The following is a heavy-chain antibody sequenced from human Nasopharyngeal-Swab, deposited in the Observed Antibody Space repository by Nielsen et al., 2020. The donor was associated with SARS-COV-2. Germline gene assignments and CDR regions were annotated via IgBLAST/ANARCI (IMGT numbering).Heavy chain of an antibody. D-gene: IGHD6-19*01. V-gene: IGHV3-15*01. CDR2: IKRKADGGTV. CDR1: GFVFSSVW. CDR3: TTLHRTGWF. Sequence: GESQKISCAASGFVFSSVWMSWVRQAPGKGLEWVGRIKRKADGGTVEYATAVRGRFSISRDDSRNTLFLQMNRLKTEDTAVYYCTTLHRTGWFWGQGTLVTVSS. J-gene: IGHJ4*02.